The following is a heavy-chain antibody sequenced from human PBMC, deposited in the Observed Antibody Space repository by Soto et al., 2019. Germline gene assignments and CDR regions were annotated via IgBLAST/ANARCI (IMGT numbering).Heavy chain of an antibody. CDR1: GGSISSYY. V-gene: IGHV4-59*08. Sequence: QVQLQESGPGLVKPSETLSLSCTVSGGSISSYYWSWFWQSPGKRMEWIGYVHHSWGSSYNPSLQSRVAISLDTSKSQFSLKVTSVTATDTAVYYCARQGFGTLHGFVDVWGQGTTVTVSS. J-gene: IGHJ6*02. CDR2: VHHSWGS. CDR3: ARQGFGTLHGFVDV. D-gene: IGHD3-10*01.